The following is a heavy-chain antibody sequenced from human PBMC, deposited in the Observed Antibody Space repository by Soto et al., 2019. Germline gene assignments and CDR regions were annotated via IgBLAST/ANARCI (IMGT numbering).Heavy chain of an antibody. D-gene: IGHD2-15*01. CDR2: ISAYNGNT. CDR3: ARGGYCSGGSCYSGYYYGMDV. J-gene: IGHJ6*02. CDR1: GYTFTSYG. V-gene: IGHV1-18*01. Sequence: ASVKVSCKSSGYTFTSYGIIWVRQAPGQGLEWMGWISAYNGNTNYAQKLQGRVTMTTDTSTSTAYMELRSLRSDDTAVYYCARGGYCSGGSCYSGYYYGMDVWGQGTTV.